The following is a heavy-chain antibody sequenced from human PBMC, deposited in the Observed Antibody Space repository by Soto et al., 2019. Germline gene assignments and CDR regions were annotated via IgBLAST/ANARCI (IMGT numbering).Heavy chain of an antibody. CDR2: INSDGSST. D-gene: IGHD3-10*01. Sequence: EVQLVESGGGLVQPGGSLRLSCAASGFTFSSYWMHWVRQAPGKGLVWVSRINSDGSSTSYADSVKGRFTISRDNAKNTLYMQMNSLRAEDTAVYYCARGRYYGSGSWQGPTWFDPWGQGTLVTVSS. CDR3: ARGRYYGSGSWQGPTWFDP. J-gene: IGHJ5*02. CDR1: GFTFSSYW. V-gene: IGHV3-74*01.